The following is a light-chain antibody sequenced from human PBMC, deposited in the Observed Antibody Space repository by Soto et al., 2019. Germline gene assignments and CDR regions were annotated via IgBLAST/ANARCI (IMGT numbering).Light chain of an antibody. V-gene: IGKV2-30*01. CDR3: MQGINWQYT. CDR1: QSLVYKDENTY. J-gene: IGKJ2*01. CDR2: QIS. Sequence: DVVLTQSPLSLPVTLGQPASISCKSSQSLVYKDENTYLNWFQQRPGQSQRRLIYQISNRDSGVPESNSGSKSGADVTLRISRVEAEDVGVYYCMQGINWQYTFGQVTKLEI.